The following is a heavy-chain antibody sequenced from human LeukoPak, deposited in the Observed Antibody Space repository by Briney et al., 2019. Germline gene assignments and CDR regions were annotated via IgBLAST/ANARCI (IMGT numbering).Heavy chain of an antibody. CDR2: INPSGGST. CDR3: ARELSTVSMSYGMDV. Sequence: ASVKVSCKASGYTLTGHSMHWVRQAPGQGLEWMGIINPSGGSTSYAQKFQGRVTMTRDTSTSTVYMELSSLRSEDTAVYYCARELSTVSMSYGMDVWGQGTTVTVSS. CDR1: GYTLTGHS. D-gene: IGHD3-16*02. J-gene: IGHJ6*02. V-gene: IGHV1-46*01.